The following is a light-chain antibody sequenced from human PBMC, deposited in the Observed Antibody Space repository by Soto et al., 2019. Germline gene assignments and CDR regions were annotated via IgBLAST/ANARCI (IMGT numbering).Light chain of an antibody. CDR2: DAS. Sequence: EIVLTHSPATLALSPCERATLSSRASQSVSSYLAWYQQKPGQAPRLLIYDASNRATGIPARFSGSGSGTDFTLTISSLEPEDFAVYFCQQYNNWPFSFGPGTRLEIK. J-gene: IGKJ5*01. CDR3: QQYNNWPFS. V-gene: IGKV3-11*01. CDR1: QSVSSY.